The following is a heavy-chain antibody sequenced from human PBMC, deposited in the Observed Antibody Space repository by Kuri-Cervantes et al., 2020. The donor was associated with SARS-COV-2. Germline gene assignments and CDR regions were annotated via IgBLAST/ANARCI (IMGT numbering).Heavy chain of an antibody. Sequence: LRLSCTVSGGSISSSSYYWGWIRQPPGKGLEWIGRIYTSGSTNYNPSLKSRVTMSVDTSKNQFSLKLSSVTAADTAVYYCARQFASHDFWSGYWFDYWGQGALVTVSS. J-gene: IGHJ4*02. CDR2: IYTSGST. CDR3: ARQFASHDFWSGYWFDY. D-gene: IGHD3-3*01. CDR1: GGSISSSSYY. V-gene: IGHV4-61*02.